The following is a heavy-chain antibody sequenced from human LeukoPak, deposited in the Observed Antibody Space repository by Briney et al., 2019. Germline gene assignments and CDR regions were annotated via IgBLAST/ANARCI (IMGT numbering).Heavy chain of an antibody. Sequence: SQTLSLTCTVSGGSISSGSYYWSWIRQPAGKGLEWIGRIYTSGSTNYNPSLKSRVTISVDTSKNQFSLKLSSVTAADTAVYYCARAPRRYLSGYFDLWGRGTLVTVSS. J-gene: IGHJ2*01. D-gene: IGHD1-14*01. V-gene: IGHV4-61*02. CDR3: ARAPRRYLSGYFDL. CDR1: GGSISSGSYY. CDR2: IYTSGST.